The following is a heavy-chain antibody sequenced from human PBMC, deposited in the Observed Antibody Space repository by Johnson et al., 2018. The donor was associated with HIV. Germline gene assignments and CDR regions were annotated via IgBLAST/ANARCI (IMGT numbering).Heavy chain of an antibody. CDR2: IKQDGSEK. V-gene: IGHV3-7*01. D-gene: IGHD3-22*01. Sequence: VQLVESGGGLVQPGGSLRLSCAASGFTFSSYWMSWVRQAPGKGLEWVANIKQDGSEKYYVDSVKGRFTIARDNSKNTLYLQMNSLRAEDTAVYYCARDFYAGVVVVPRGAFDIWGQGTMVTVSS. J-gene: IGHJ3*02. CDR1: GFTFSSYW. CDR3: ARDFYAGVVVVPRGAFDI.